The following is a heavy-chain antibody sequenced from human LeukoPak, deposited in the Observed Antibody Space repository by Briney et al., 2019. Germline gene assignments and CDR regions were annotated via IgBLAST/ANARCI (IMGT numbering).Heavy chain of an antibody. CDR3: ATFRNYGSSGYAFDAFDF. J-gene: IGHJ3*01. CDR1: GFAFSICS. Sequence: GGSLRLSCAASGFAFSICSMNWVRQAPGKGLEWVSSISSGSSYIHYADSVKGRFTISRDNAKNSLYLQMNSLRAEDTAVYYCATFRNYGSSGYAFDAFDFWGQGTMVTVSS. V-gene: IGHV3-21*01. CDR2: ISSGSSYI. D-gene: IGHD3-22*01.